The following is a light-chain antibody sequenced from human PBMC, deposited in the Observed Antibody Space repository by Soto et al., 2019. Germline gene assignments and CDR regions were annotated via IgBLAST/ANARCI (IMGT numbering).Light chain of an antibody. Sequence: QSALTQPASVSGSPGQSITISCTGTNSDVGSYNLVSWYQQHPGKAPKLMIYEDSKRPSGVSNRFSGSKSGNTASLTISGLQAEDEGDYYCCSFAGSSTLIFGGGTKLTVL. J-gene: IGLJ2*01. CDR2: EDS. CDR3: CSFAGSSTLI. V-gene: IGLV2-23*01. CDR1: NSDVGSYNL.